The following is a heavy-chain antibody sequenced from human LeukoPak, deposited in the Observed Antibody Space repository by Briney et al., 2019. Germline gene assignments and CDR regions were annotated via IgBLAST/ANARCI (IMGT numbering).Heavy chain of an antibody. CDR2: IRHDESEI. CDR1: GFTFTNYW. Sequence: GGSLRLSCAASGFTFTNYWMSWVRQPPGKGLEWVANIRHDESEIYYVDSVKGRFTISRDNARNSLYLQMSSLRAEDTAVYYCAREHLAVAAADYWGQGTLVTVSS. CDR3: AREHLAVAAADY. D-gene: IGHD6-19*01. V-gene: IGHV3-7*01. J-gene: IGHJ4*02.